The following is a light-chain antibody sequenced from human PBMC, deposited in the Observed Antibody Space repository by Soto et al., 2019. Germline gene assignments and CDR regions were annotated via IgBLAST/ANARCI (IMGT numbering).Light chain of an antibody. CDR2: KAS. CDR1: QSIGSW. V-gene: IGKV1-5*03. J-gene: IGKJ4*01. Sequence: DIQMTQSPSTLSASVGGIVTITCRASQSIGSWLAWYQQKPGKAPTLLIYKASSLESGVPSRFSGSGSGTEFTLTISSLHPDDFATYYCQQYDAYPLTRGGWNKVEI. CDR3: QQYDAYPLT.